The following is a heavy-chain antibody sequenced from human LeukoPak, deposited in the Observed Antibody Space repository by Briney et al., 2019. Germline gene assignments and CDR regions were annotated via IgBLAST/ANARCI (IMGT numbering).Heavy chain of an antibody. J-gene: IGHJ4*02. Sequence: GGSLRLSCAASGFTFSSYSMNWVRQAPGKGLEWVSYISSSSSTIYYADSVKGRFTISRDNAKNSLYLQMNSLRAEDTAVYYCARDRQLEYWGQGTLVTVSS. V-gene: IGHV3-48*04. CDR1: GFTFSSYS. CDR2: ISSSSSTI. D-gene: IGHD6-13*01. CDR3: ARDRQLEY.